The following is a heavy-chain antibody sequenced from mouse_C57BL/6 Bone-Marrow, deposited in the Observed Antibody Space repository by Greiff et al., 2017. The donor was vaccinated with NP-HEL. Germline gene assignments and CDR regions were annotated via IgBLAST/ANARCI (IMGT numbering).Heavy chain of an antibody. CDR2: IDPEDGDT. D-gene: IGHD1-1*01. V-gene: IGHV14-1*01. Sequence: EVQLQQSGAELVRPGASVKLSCTASGFNIKDYYMHWVKQRPEQGLEWIGRIDPEDGDTEYAPKFQGKATMTADTSSNTAYLQLSSLTSEDTAVYYCTTTPITTVVAPFDYWGQGTTLTVSS. CDR1: GFNIKDYY. CDR3: TTTPITTVVAPFDY. J-gene: IGHJ2*01.